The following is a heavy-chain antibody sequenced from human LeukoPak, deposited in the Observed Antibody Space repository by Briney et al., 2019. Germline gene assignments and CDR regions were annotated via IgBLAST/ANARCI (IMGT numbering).Heavy chain of an antibody. D-gene: IGHD1-26*01. Sequence: GGSLRLSCAASGFTFSSYAMSWVRQAPGKGLEWVSAISGSGGSTYYADSVKGRFTISRDNSKNTLYLQMNSLRAEDTAVYYCAKYGPQDSGSSHFDYWGQGALVTVPS. CDR3: AKYGPQDSGSSHFDY. V-gene: IGHV3-23*01. CDR2: ISGSGGST. CDR1: GFTFSSYA. J-gene: IGHJ4*02.